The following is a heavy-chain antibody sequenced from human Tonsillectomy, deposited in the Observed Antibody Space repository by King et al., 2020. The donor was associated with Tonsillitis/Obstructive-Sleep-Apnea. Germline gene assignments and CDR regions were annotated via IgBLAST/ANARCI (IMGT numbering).Heavy chain of an antibody. CDR1: GSTLSSYG. D-gene: IGHD2-8*01. J-gene: IGHJ6*03. CDR2: IWYDGSNK. V-gene: IGHV3-33*01. CDR3: ARGILYDLYHMDV. Sequence: VQLVESGGGVVQPGRSLRLACAASGSTLSSYGMHWVRLAPGKGLEWGAVIWYDGSNKYYADSVKGRFPISRDNSKNTLYLQLNSLRAEDTAVYYFARGILYDLYHMDVWGKGTTVIVSS.